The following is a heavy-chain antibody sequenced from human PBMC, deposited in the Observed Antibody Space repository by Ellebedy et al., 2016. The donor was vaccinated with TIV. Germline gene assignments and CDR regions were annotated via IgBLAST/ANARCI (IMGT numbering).Heavy chain of an antibody. CDR2: INHSGST. J-gene: IGHJ4*02. CDR3: ARAFPYSSGWAFDY. D-gene: IGHD6-19*01. V-gene: IGHV4-34*01. CDR1: GGSFSGHY. Sequence: MPSETLSLTCAVYGGSFSGHYWSWIRQPPGKGLEWIGEINHSGSTSYNPSLKSRVSISVDTSSNQFSLKLYSVTAADTAVYYCARAFPYSSGWAFDYWGQGTLITVSS.